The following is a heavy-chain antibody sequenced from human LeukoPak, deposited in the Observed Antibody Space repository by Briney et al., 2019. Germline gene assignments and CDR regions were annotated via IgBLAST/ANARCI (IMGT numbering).Heavy chain of an antibody. CDR1: GFTVSSNY. V-gene: IGHV3-53*01. CDR3: ARDFTPLDYGGNSYYYGMDV. J-gene: IGHJ6*02. Sequence: GGSLRLSCAASGFTVSSNYMSWVRQAPGKGLEWVSVIYSGGSTYYADSVKGRFTISRDNAKNSLYLQMNSLRAEDTAVYYCARDFTPLDYGGNSYYYGMDVWGQGTTVTVSS. CDR2: IYSGGST. D-gene: IGHD4-23*01.